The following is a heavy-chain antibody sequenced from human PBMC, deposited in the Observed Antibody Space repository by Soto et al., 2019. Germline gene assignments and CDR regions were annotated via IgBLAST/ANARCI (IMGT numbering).Heavy chain of an antibody. CDR1: GGSISSSSYY. J-gene: IGHJ4*02. V-gene: IGHV4-39*01. CDR3: ARHRGYYDILTGYYTELNFDY. Sequence: LSLTCTVSGGSISSSSYYWGWIRQPPGKGLEWIGSIYYSGTTYYNPSLKSRVTISVDTSKNQFSLKLSSVTAADTAVYYCARHRGYYDILTGYYTELNFDYWGQGTLVTVYS. D-gene: IGHD3-9*01. CDR2: IYYSGTT.